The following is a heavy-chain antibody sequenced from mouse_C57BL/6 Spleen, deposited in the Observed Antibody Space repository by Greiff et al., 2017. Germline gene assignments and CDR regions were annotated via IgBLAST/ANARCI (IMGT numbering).Heavy chain of an antibody. D-gene: IGHD1-2*01. J-gene: IGHJ2*01. V-gene: IGHV1-69*01. CDR3: AKRHYYEGDIHY. CDR1: GYTFTSYW. CDR2: IDPSDSYT. Sequence: QVQLQQSGAELVMPGASVKLSCKASGYTFTSYWMHWVKQRPGQGLEWIGEIDPSDSYTNYNQKFKGKSTLTVDKSSSTASMQLSSQTSEDSAVYYGAKRHYYEGDIHYWGQGTTLTVSS.